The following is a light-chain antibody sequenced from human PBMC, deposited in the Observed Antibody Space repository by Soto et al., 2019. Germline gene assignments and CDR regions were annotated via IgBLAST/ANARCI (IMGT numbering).Light chain of an antibody. CDR1: QSVTNSY. CDR2: GAS. CDR3: KLSDSSFT. Sequence: EIVLPQSLDTLSLSPGECVPLSRKASQSVTNSYLAWYQQKPGQDPRRLIFGASSRATGIPDRFSGSGSGTDFTLTISRLEPEDFATYYCKLSDSSFTFGKGKRLAI. J-gene: IGKJ5*01. V-gene: IGKV3-20*01.